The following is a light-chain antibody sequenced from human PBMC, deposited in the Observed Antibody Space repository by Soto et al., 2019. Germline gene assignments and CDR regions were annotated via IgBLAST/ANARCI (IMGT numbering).Light chain of an antibody. Sequence: DIQMTQSPSSLSASVGDRVTITCRASQSISSYLNWYQQKPGKAPKLLIHAASSLESGVPSRFSGSGSGTDFTLTISSLQPEDSATYYCQQSYSIPVTFGQGTTGDIK. CDR2: AAS. CDR1: QSISSY. V-gene: IGKV1-39*01. J-gene: IGKJ2*01. CDR3: QQSYSIPVT.